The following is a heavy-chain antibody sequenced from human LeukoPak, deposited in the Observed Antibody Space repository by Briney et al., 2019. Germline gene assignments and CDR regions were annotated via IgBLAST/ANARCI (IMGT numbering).Heavy chain of an antibody. CDR3: ARRATTERGYSYGLDD. D-gene: IGHD5-18*01. CDR2: NI. J-gene: IGHJ4*02. CDR1: GFTFSSYN. V-gene: IGHV3-21*01. Sequence: GGSLRPSCVVSGFTFSSYNFNWVRQAPGKGLEWVSSNIYYADSVTGRFTISRDNAKNSLYLQMNSLRAEDTAVYYCARRATTERGYSYGLDDWGQGTLVTVSS.